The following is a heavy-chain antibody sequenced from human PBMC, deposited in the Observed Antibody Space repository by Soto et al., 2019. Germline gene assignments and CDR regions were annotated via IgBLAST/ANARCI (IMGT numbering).Heavy chain of an antibody. D-gene: IGHD6-13*01. CDR2: INPFSKET. CDR1: GYSFSSYG. J-gene: IGHJ5*02. V-gene: IGHV1-18*01. CDR3: ARDWYPRFDP. Sequence: QVLLVQSGPEVKKPGASMKVSCKASGYSFSSYGITWVRQAPGRGLEWMGWINPFSKETNYAQRFQGRVTVTTDTSTTTAYIELRNLKYDDTAVYYCARDWYPRFDPWGPGTLVTVSS.